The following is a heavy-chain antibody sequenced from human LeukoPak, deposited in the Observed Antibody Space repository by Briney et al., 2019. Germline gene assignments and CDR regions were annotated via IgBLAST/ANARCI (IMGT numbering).Heavy chain of an antibody. CDR3: ARDERHYDILTGYTTSVFDI. J-gene: IGHJ3*02. Sequence: GSLRLSCAASGFTFSSYAMHWVRQAPGKGLEWVAVISYDGSNKYYADSVKGRFTISRDNSKNTLYLQMNSLRAEDTAVYYCARDERHYDILTGYTTSVFDIWGQGTMVTVSS. D-gene: IGHD3-9*01. CDR2: ISYDGSNK. V-gene: IGHV3-30-3*01. CDR1: GFTFSSYA.